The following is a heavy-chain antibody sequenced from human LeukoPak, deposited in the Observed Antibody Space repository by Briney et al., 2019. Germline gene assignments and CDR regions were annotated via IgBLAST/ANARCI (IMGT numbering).Heavy chain of an antibody. Sequence: GGSLRLSCAASGFTFSSYEMNWVRQAPGKGLEWITYISSSGGSIHYADSVKGRFTISRDNAKNALLLQMNSLRAEDTAVYYCVRGRYSANDYGGDYWGQGTLVTVSS. V-gene: IGHV3-48*03. D-gene: IGHD5-12*01. CDR1: GFTFSSYE. CDR3: VRGRYSANDYGGDY. CDR2: ISSSGGSI. J-gene: IGHJ4*02.